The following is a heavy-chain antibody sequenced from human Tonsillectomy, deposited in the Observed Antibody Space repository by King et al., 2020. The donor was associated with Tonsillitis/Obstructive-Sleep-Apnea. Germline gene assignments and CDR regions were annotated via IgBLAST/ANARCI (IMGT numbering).Heavy chain of an antibody. CDR1: GFTFSDYY. D-gene: IGHD2-15*01. CDR3: ARGWYCIGGSCCSSDFYI. Sequence: VQLVESGGGLVKPGGSLRLSCAASGFTFSDYYMSWIRQAPGKGLEWVSYISSSSSYTNYADSVKGRFTISRDNAKNSLYLQMNSLRAEDTAVNYCARGWYCIGGSCCSSDFYIWGQGTMVTVSS. CDR2: ISSSSSYT. J-gene: IGHJ3*02. V-gene: IGHV3-11*06.